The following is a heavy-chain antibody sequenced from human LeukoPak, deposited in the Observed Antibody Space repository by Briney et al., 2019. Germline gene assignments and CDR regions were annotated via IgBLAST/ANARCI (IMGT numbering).Heavy chain of an antibody. CDR1: GFTVSTKY. V-gene: IGHV3-53*05. CDR2: IRRHGTT. J-gene: IGHJ3*01. Sequence: GGSLRLSCAASGFTVSTKYMAWVRQAPGKGLEWVSVIRRHGTTSYADSVKGRFTISKDNSKSTLYLQMNSLAAEDTAVDYCTREGYFHDSSGYENDALDVWGQGTMVTISS. CDR3: TREGYFHDSSGYENDALDV. D-gene: IGHD3-22*01.